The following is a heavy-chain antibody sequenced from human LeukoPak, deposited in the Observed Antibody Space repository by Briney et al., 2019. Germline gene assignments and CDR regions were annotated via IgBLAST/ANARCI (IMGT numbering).Heavy chain of an antibody. V-gene: IGHV3-48*03. Sequence: GGSLRLSCAASGFTFSSYETNWVRQAPGKGLEWVSYISSSGSTIYYADSVKGRFTISRDNAKNSLYLQMNSLRAEDTAVYYCARDLGVGGSGPRGYWGQGTLVTVSS. J-gene: IGHJ4*02. D-gene: IGHD3-10*01. CDR3: ARDLGVGGSGPRGY. CDR2: ISSSGSTI. CDR1: GFTFSSYE.